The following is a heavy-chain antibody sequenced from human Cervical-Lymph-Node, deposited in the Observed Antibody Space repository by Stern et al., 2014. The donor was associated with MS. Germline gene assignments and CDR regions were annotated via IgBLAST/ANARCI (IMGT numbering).Heavy chain of an antibody. CDR1: GYSFTSYG. CDR2: ISACNGNT. J-gene: IGHJ3*02. CDR3: ARGRLGGGNSFDI. Sequence: LEQSGAAVKKPAASVKVSCKASGYSFTSYGISWVRKAHGQGLEWMGWISACNGNTNYAQKLQGRLTMTTDTSTSTVYIELRSLISDDTAVYYCARGRLGGGNSFDIWGQGTMVTVSS. D-gene: IGHD2-15*01. V-gene: IGHV1-18*01.